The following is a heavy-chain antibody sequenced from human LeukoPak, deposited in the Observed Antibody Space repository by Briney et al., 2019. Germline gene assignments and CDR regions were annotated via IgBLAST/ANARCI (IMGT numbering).Heavy chain of an antibody. CDR1: GGSISSGGYY. D-gene: IGHD5-12*01. V-gene: IGHV4-31*03. Sequence: SQTLSLTCTVSGGSISSGGYYWSWIRQHPGKGLEWIGYIYYSGSTYYNPSLKSRVTISVDTSKNQFSLKLSSVTAADTAVYYCARVGLGGYDNFFDYWGQGTLVTVSS. CDR2: IYYSGST. CDR3: ARVGLGGYDNFFDY. J-gene: IGHJ4*02.